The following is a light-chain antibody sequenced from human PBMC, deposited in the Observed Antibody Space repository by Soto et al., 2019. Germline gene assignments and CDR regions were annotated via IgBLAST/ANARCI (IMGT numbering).Light chain of an antibody. CDR3: GAWDSSLSAGV. Sequence: QSVLTQPPSVSAAPGQKVTISCSGSSSNIGSNYVSWYQQLPGTAPKLLIYDNNKRPSGIPDRFSGSKSGTSATLGITGLQTGDEADYYCGAWDSSLSAGVFGTGTKATVL. CDR1: SSNIGSNY. J-gene: IGLJ1*01. V-gene: IGLV1-51*01. CDR2: DNN.